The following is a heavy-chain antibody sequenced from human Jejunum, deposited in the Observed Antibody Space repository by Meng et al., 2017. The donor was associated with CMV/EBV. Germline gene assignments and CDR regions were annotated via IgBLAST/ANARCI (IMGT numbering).Heavy chain of an antibody. Sequence: QLPLPESGPELVKPSATLSLLCTVSGDSISSSNYYWGWIRQSPGKGLEWIGSIYYTGSTYYNPSLKSRLTISIDTSKNQFSLKLSSVTAADTAIYYCARGLSTSSSGYWGQGTLVTVSS. CDR2: IYYTGST. CDR3: ARGLSTSSSGY. J-gene: IGHJ4*02. D-gene: IGHD6-6*01. V-gene: IGHV4-39*07. CDR1: GDSISSSNYY.